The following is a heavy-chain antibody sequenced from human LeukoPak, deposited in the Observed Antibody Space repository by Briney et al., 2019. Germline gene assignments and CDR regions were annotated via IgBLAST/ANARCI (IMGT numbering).Heavy chain of an antibody. D-gene: IGHD6-13*01. Sequence: GGPLRLSCAASGFTFGSYAMSWVRQAPGKGLEWVSGINNSGDNTYYADSVKGRFTISRDNSKNTLYLQMNSLRAEDTAVYYCAKDRASDSWFFYGMDVWGKGTTVTVSS. CDR2: INNSGDNT. CDR1: GFTFGSYA. V-gene: IGHV3-23*01. J-gene: IGHJ6*04. CDR3: AKDRASDSWFFYGMDV.